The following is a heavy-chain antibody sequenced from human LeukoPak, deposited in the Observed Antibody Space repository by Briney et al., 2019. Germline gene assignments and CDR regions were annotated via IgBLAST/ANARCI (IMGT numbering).Heavy chain of an antibody. CDR2: INAGNGNT. D-gene: IGHD3-22*01. J-gene: IGHJ5*02. CDR1: GYTFTSYA. CDR3: ARGYYDSSGYLNWFDP. Sequence: ASVKVSCKASGYTFTSYAIHWVRQAPGQRLEWMGWINAGNGNTKYSQKFQGRVTITRDTSASTAYMELSSLRSEDTAVYYCARGYYDSSGYLNWFDPWGQGTLVTVSS. V-gene: IGHV1-3*01.